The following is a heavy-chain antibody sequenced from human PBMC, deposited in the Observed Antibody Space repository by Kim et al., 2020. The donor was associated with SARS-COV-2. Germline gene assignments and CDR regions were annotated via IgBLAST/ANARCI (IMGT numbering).Heavy chain of an antibody. CDR3: ARDFGDVDYGDYPFNYYYYGMDV. Sequence: ASVKVSCKASGYTFTSYAMNWVRQAPGQGLEWMGWINTNTGNPTYAQGFTGRFVFSLDTSVITAYLQISSLKAEDTAVYYCARDFGDVDYGDYPFNYYYYGMDVWGQGTTVTVSS. CDR2: INTNTGNP. J-gene: IGHJ6*02. V-gene: IGHV7-4-1*02. CDR1: GYTFTSYA. D-gene: IGHD4-17*01.